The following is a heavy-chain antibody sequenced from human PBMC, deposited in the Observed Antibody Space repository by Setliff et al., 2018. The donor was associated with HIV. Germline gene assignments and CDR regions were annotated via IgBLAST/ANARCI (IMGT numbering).Heavy chain of an antibody. Sequence: SETLSLTCTVSGGSISSHYWSWIRQPPGKGLEWIGYIYYSGSTNYNPSLNSRVTISVDTPKNQFSLKLNSGTAADTAVDYCARELAYGGYDYFDYWGQGILVTVSS. CDR3: ARELAYGGYDYFDY. J-gene: IGHJ4*01. D-gene: IGHD5-12*01. CDR2: IYYSGST. CDR1: GGSISSHY. V-gene: IGHV4-59*11.